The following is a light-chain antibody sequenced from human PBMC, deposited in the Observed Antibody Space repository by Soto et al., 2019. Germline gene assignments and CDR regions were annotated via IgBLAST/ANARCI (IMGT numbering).Light chain of an antibody. Sequence: QSALPQPASVSGSPGQSITISCTGTSSDVGGYNYVSWYQQHPGKAPKLMIYEVSNRPSGVSNRFSGSKSGNTASLTISGLQAEDEADYYCSSYTSSTFYVFGTGTKGTVL. J-gene: IGLJ1*01. CDR1: SSDVGGYNY. CDR2: EVS. V-gene: IGLV2-14*01. CDR3: SSYTSSTFYV.